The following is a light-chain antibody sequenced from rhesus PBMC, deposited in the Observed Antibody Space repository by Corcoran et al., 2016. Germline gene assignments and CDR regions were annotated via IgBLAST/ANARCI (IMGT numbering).Light chain of an antibody. Sequence: DIQMTQSPSSLSAYVGDTVTITCRASQGISNYLAWYQQTPGKAPKSQIYYASNLESGVPSRFSGSGSGRDFTLDISSLQPEDFATYYGQQHNSYPFTFGPGTKLDIK. J-gene: IGKJ3*01. CDR1: QGISNY. CDR3: QQHNSYPFT. CDR2: YAS. V-gene: IGKV1S14*01.